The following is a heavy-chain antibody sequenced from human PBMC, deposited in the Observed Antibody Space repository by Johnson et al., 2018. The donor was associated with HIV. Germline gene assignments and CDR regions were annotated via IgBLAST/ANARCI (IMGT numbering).Heavy chain of an antibody. CDR1: GFIFSDYY. V-gene: IGHV3-11*04. Sequence: QVQLVESGGGLVQPGRSLRLSCAASGFIFSDYYMSWIRQAPGKGLEWVSYISRSGSTIYYADSVKGRFTISRDNAKNSLYLQMNSLRAEDTAVYYCVRRRRDGDTFDIWGQGTMVTVSP. D-gene: IGHD5-24*01. J-gene: IGHJ3*02. CDR2: ISRSGSTI. CDR3: VRRRRDGDTFDI.